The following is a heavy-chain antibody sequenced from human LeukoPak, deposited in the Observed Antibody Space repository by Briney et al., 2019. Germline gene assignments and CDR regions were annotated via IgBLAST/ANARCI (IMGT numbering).Heavy chain of an antibody. CDR2: IKQDGSET. CDR3: ARDQGILFFDS. J-gene: IGHJ4*02. D-gene: IGHD2-21*01. V-gene: IGHV3-7*01. CDR1: GYAFSNYW. Sequence: GGSLRLSCSASGYAFSNYWMSWVRQAPGKGLEYVANIKQDGSETYYVDSVKGRFTISRDNAKNSLYLQMDSLRVEDTAVYYCARDQGILFFDSWGQGTLVTVSS.